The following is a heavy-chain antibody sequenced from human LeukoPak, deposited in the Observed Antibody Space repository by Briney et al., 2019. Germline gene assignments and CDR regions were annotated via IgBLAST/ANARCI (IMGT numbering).Heavy chain of an antibody. V-gene: IGHV4-59*08. Sequence: PSETLSLTCTVSGGSISSYYWSWIRQPPGKGLEWIGYIYYSGSTNYNTSLKSRVTISVDTSKNQFSLKLSSVTAADRAVYYCARSGYYYYGMDVWGQGTTVTVSS. CDR1: GGSISSYY. CDR3: ARSGYYYYGMDV. J-gene: IGHJ6*02. CDR2: IYYSGST.